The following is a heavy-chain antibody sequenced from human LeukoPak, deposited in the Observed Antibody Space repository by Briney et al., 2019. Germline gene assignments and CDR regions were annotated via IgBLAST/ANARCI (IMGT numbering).Heavy chain of an antibody. D-gene: IGHD6-13*01. J-gene: IGHJ5*02. V-gene: IGHV4-4*07. CDR2: IYTSGST. CDR3: ARDFGSSSWSIPRNWFDP. Sequence: SETLSLTCTVSGGSISSYYWSWIRQPAGKGLEWIGRIYTSGSTNYNPSLKSRVTMSVDTSKNQFSLKLSSVPAADTAVYYCARDFGSSSWSIPRNWFDPWGQGTLVTVSS. CDR1: GGSISSYY.